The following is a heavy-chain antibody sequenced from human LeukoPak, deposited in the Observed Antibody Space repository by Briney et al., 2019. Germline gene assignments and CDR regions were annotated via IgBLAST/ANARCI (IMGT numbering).Heavy chain of an antibody. CDR3: AKDTHYCYGSGSYIDY. D-gene: IGHD3-10*01. CDR1: GFTFSSYA. J-gene: IGHJ4*02. CDR2: ISGSGGST. Sequence: PGGSLRLSCAASGFTFSSYAMSWVRQAPGKGLEWVSAISGSGGSTYYADSVKGRFTISRDNSKNTLYLQMNSLRAEDTAVYYCAKDTHYCYGSGSYIDYWGQGTLVTVSS. V-gene: IGHV3-23*01.